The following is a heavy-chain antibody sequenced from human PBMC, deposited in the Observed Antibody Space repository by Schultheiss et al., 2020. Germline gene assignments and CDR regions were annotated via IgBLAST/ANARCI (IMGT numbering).Heavy chain of an antibody. CDR2: FDPEDGET. CDR1: GYTLTELS. Sequence: ASVKVSCKVSGYTLTELSMHWVRQAPGKGLEWMGGFDPEDGETIYAQKFQGRVTMTEDTSTDTAYMELSSLRSEDTAVYYCARANHDYGDYAYWGQGTLVTVSS. V-gene: IGHV1-24*01. D-gene: IGHD4-17*01. J-gene: IGHJ4*02. CDR3: ARANHDYGDYAY.